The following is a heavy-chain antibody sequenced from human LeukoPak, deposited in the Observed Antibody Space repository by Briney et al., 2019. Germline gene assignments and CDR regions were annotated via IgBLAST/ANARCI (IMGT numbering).Heavy chain of an antibody. D-gene: IGHD2-2*01. Sequence: GESLKISCKGSGYSFTSYWIGWVRQMPGKGLEWMGIIYPGDSDTRYSPFFQGQVTISADKSISTAYLQWSSLKASDTAMYYCARPKGYCSSTSCHNHWFDPWGQGTLVTVSS. CDR1: GYSFTSYW. J-gene: IGHJ5*02. CDR2: IYPGDSDT. CDR3: ARPKGYCSSTSCHNHWFDP. V-gene: IGHV5-51*01.